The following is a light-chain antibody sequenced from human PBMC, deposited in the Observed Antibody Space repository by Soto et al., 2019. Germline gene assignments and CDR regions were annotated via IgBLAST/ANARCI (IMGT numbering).Light chain of an antibody. CDR2: GSS. V-gene: IGKV1-9*01. CDR3: QQLNSFPIP. CDR1: QGIANF. Sequence: IQLTQSPSSLSASVGDRVTISCRASQGIANFLAWYQQKPGKAPKLLIYGSSTLQSGVPSRFSGSGSGTDFTLTISSLQPEVFATYYCQQLNSFPIPFGPGNKVDIK. J-gene: IGKJ3*01.